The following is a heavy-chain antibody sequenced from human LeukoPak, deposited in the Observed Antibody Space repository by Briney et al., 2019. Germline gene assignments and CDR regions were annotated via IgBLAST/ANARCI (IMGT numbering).Heavy chain of an antibody. V-gene: IGHV4-31*03. D-gene: IGHD3-10*01. CDR2: IYYSGST. CDR3: ARSYKYGYSDY. CDR1: GGSITSGGSY. Sequence: SQTLSLTCTVSGGSITSGGSYWSWIRQHPGKGLEWIGYIYYSGSTYYNPSLRSRIDISVDTSKNQFSLKLRSVSAADTAVYYCARSYKYGYSDYWGQGTLVTVSS. J-gene: IGHJ4*02.